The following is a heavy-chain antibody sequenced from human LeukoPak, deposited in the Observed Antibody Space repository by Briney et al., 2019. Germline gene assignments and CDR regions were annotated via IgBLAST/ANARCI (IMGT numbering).Heavy chain of an antibody. Sequence: SETLSLTCIVSGGSMSGYYWSWIRQPPGKGLEWIGYTFSSGATTYNPSLKSRVTISVDTSGSQFSLNLSSVTAADTAVYFCARYLSSGWSNYFDYWGQGTLVTVSS. J-gene: IGHJ4*02. V-gene: IGHV4-4*09. CDR2: TFSSGAT. CDR3: ARYLSSGWSNYFDY. CDR1: GGSMSGYY. D-gene: IGHD6-19*01.